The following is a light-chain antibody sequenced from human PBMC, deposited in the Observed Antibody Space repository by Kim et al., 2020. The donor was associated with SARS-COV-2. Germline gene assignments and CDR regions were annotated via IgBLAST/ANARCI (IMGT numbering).Light chain of an antibody. J-gene: IGLJ3*02. Sequence: GPSITSSCTGTSSDVGSYNLVSGYQQHPGKAPKLMIYEVSKRPSGVSNRFSGSKSGNTASLTISGLQAEDEADYYCCSYAGSSTWVFGGGTQLTVL. CDR3: CSYAGSSTWV. CDR1: SSDVGSYNL. CDR2: EVS. V-gene: IGLV2-23*02.